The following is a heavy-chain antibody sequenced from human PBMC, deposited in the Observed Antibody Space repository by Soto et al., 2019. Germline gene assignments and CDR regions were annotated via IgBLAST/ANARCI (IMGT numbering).Heavy chain of an antibody. CDR1: GGSISSYY. Sequence: PSETLSLTCTVSGGSISSYYWSWIRQPPGKGLEWIGYIYYSGSTNYNPSLKSRVTISVDTSKNQFSLKLSSVTAADTAVYYCGRIRFPRGAPDYWGQGTLVTVSS. CDR3: GRIRFPRGAPDY. CDR2: IYYSGST. D-gene: IGHD3-3*01. J-gene: IGHJ4*02. V-gene: IGHV4-59*01.